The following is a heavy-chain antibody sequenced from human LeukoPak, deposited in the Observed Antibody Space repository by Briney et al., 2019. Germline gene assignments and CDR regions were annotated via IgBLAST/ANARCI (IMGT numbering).Heavy chain of an antibody. D-gene: IGHD3-3*01. Sequence: PGGSLRLSCAASGFTFTNYGMHWVRQAPGKGLEWVAFISNNGRNKDYADSVKGRFTISRDNSKNTLYLQMNSLRAEDTAVYYCAKFGDFWSGYFYWGQGTLVTVSS. V-gene: IGHV3-30*18. CDR3: AKFGDFWSGYFY. CDR1: GFTFTNYG. CDR2: ISNNGRNK. J-gene: IGHJ4*02.